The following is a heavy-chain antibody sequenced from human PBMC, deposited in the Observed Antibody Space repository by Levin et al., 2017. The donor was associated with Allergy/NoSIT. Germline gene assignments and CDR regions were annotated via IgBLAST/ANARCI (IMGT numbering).Heavy chain of an antibody. D-gene: IGHD2-2*01. CDR1: GYTFTGYY. Sequence: PGGSLRLSCKASGYTFTGYYMHWVRQAPGQGLEWMGWINPNSGGTNYAQKFQGRVTMTRDTSISTAYMELSRLRSDDTAVYYCARCWVGPAAMFEVYYYGMDVWGQGTTVTVSS. CDR2: INPNSGGT. J-gene: IGHJ6*02. CDR3: ARCWVGPAAMFEVYYYGMDV. V-gene: IGHV1-2*02.